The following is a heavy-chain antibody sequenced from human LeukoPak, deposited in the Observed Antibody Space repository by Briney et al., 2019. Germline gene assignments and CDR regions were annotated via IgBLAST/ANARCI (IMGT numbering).Heavy chain of an antibody. D-gene: IGHD2-2*01. CDR3: ATATVVASTRGWFDP. CDR1: GGSFSGYY. J-gene: IGHJ5*02. V-gene: IGHV4-34*01. CDR2: INHSGST. Sequence: SETLSLTCAVYGGSFSGYYWSWIRQPPGKGLEWIGEINHSGSTNYNPSLKSRVTISVDMSKNLFSLKLNSVSAADTAVYYCATATVVASTRGWFDPWGQGTLVTVPS.